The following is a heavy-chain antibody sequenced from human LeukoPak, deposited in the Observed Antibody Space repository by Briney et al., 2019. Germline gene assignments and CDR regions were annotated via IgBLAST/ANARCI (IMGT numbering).Heavy chain of an antibody. CDR1: GYTFTGYY. Sequence: ASVKVSCKASGYTFTGYYMHWVRQAPGQGLEWMGWINPNSGGTNYAQKFQGRVTMTRDTSISTAYMELSSLRSEDTAVYYCARDQDYYDSSGYYYDPSWGQGTLVTVSS. V-gene: IGHV1-2*02. J-gene: IGHJ5*02. D-gene: IGHD3-22*01. CDR3: ARDQDYYDSSGYYYDPS. CDR2: INPNSGGT.